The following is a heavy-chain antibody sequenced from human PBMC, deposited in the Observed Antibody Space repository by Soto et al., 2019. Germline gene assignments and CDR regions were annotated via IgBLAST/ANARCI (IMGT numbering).Heavy chain of an antibody. Sequence: AAVKVSCKGSAYTFTSHGISWVRQAPGQGLEWMGWISANNGNTDYAQKLQGRVTMTTDTSTSTAYMELRSLRSDDTAVYYCARDPGRSGYLYYYYYGMDVWGQGTTVTVSS. CDR1: AYTFTSHG. D-gene: IGHD5-18*01. V-gene: IGHV1-18*01. CDR3: ARDPGRSGYLYYYYYGMDV. CDR2: ISANNGNT. J-gene: IGHJ6*02.